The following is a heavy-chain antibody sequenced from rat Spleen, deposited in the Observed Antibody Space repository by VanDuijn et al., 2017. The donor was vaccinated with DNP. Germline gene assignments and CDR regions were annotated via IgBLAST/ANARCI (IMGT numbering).Heavy chain of an antibody. CDR2: ISYSGST. J-gene: IGHJ4*01. V-gene: IGHV3-1*01. Sequence: EVQLQESGPGLVKPSQSLSLTCSVTGYSITGNYWGWIRKFPGNKVEWMGYISYSGSTHYKPSLKSRISITRDTSKDQFFLQLNSVTAEDTATYYCARGGGYYYNYAMDAWGQGTSVTVSS. CDR3: ARGGGYYYNYAMDA. D-gene: IGHD1-12*02. CDR1: GYSITGNY.